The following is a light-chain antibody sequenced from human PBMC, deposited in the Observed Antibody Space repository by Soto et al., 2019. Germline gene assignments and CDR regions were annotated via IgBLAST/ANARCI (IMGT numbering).Light chain of an antibody. CDR3: QQSDNTPRS. J-gene: IGKJ2*01. CDR2: AAS. V-gene: IGKV1-39*01. Sequence: DIQMTQSPSSLSASVGDRVTIICRASQSISIYLNWYQQKPGKAPKLLIHAASSLQSGVPSRFSGSGSGTDFTLTISSLQPEDIATYYCQQSDNTPRSFGQGTKLEIK. CDR1: QSISIY.